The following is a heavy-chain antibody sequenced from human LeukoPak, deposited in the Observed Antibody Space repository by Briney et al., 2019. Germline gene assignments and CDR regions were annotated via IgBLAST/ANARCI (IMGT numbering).Heavy chain of an antibody. Sequence: ASVKDSCKASGYTFTSYDINWVRQATGQGLEWMGWMNPNSGNTGYAQKFQGRVTMTRNTSISTAYMELSSLRSEDTAVYYCARGPHYGSGSPDYYYYYMDVWGKGTTVTVSS. CDR1: GYTFTSYD. CDR2: MNPNSGNT. CDR3: ARGPHYGSGSPDYYYYYMDV. D-gene: IGHD3-10*01. V-gene: IGHV1-8*01. J-gene: IGHJ6*03.